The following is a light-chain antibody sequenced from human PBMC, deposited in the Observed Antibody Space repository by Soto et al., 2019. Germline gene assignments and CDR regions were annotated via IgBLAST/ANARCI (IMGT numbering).Light chain of an antibody. CDR2: GAS. CDR1: QSVSSSY. CDR3: QQYGSPDWT. J-gene: IGKJ1*01. Sequence: EIVLTQSPGTLSLSPGERATLSCRASQSVSSSYLAWYQQKPGQAPRLLIYGASSRATGIPDRFSGSGSGTDFTLTLSRLEPEDFAVYYCQQYGSPDWTFGQGTKVEIK. V-gene: IGKV3-20*01.